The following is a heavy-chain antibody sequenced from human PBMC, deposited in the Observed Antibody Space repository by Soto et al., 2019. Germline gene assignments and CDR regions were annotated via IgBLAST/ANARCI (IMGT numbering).Heavy chain of an antibody. V-gene: IGHV5-51*01. CDR3: ARTAAAGKYYYGVDV. Sequence: PGESLKISCKGSGYSFTKYWIGWVRQMPGKGLEWMAIIYPGDSDTRYSPSFQGQVTISADKSISTAYLQWSSLKASDTAIYYCARTAAAGKYYYGVDVWGQGTTVTVSS. J-gene: IGHJ6*02. CDR1: GYSFTKYW. CDR2: IYPGDSDT. D-gene: IGHD6-13*01.